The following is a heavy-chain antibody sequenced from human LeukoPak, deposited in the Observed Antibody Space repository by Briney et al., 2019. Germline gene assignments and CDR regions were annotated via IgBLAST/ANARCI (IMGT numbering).Heavy chain of an antibody. CDR3: ASRYGGNYIFDY. V-gene: IGHV4-61*01. J-gene: IGHJ4*02. CDR2: IYYSGST. CDR1: GGSVSSGSYY. Sequence: PSETLSLTCTVSGGSVSSGSYYWSWIRQPLGKGLEWIGYIYYSGSTNYNPSLKSRVTISVDTSKNQFSLKLSSVTAADTAVYYCASRYGGNYIFDYWGQGTLVTVSS. D-gene: IGHD4-23*01.